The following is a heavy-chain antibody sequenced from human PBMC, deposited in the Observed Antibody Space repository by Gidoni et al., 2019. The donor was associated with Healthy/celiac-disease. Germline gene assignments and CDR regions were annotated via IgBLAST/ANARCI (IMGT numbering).Heavy chain of an antibody. V-gene: IGHV3-33*01. CDR3: ARGLPGIRGRSRYYGMDV. Sequence: QVQPVESGGGVVQPGRSLRLPCAASGITFSSYGMHWVRRAPGKGLEWVTFIWYDRSYKYYAASVKGRFTISRDNSKNTLYLQMNSLRAEDTAVYYCARGLPGIRGRSRYYGMDVWGHGTTVTVSS. D-gene: IGHD1-20*01. CDR2: IWYDRSYK. J-gene: IGHJ6*02. CDR1: GITFSSYG.